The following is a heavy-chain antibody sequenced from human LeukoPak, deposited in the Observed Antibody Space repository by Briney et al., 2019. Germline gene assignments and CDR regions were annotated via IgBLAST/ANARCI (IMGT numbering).Heavy chain of an antibody. Sequence: GGSLRLSCAASGFTFSNHAMNWVRQTPGKGLEWVSSIGGKGVSTYYADSVKGRFTISRDNSKDTLYLQMNSLSAEDTAVYYCARCTKYTTGWCNWFDPWGQGTLVTVSS. CDR1: GFTFSNHA. CDR2: IGGKGVST. J-gene: IGHJ5*02. V-gene: IGHV3-23*01. D-gene: IGHD6-19*01. CDR3: ARCTKYTTGWCNWFDP.